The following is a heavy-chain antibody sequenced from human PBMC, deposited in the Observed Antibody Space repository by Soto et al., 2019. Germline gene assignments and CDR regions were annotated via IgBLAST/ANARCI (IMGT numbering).Heavy chain of an antibody. CDR2: INSDGTST. Sequence: EVQLVESGGGLVQPGGSLRLSCAASGFTFSTFWMHWVRQAPGKGLVWVSRINSDGTSTKYADSVKGRFTISRDNVKNTLYLQMNSLRAEDTAIYYCARDQDTYGSGTYTLWGQGTLVTVSS. CDR1: GFTFSTFW. D-gene: IGHD3-10*01. CDR3: ARDQDTYGSGTYTL. J-gene: IGHJ4*02. V-gene: IGHV3-74*03.